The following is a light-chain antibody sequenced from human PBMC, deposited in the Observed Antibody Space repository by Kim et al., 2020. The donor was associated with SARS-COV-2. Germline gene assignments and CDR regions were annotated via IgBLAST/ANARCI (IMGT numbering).Light chain of an antibody. V-gene: IGLV2-14*03. CDR1: SSDVGGYNY. J-gene: IGLJ1*01. Sequence: QSVLTQPASVSGSPGQSITISCTGTSSDVGGYNYVSWYQHHPGKAPKLMIYDVSKRPSGVSSRFSGSKSGNTASLTISGLQAEDEADYYCSSYTSSNTNVFGTGTKVTVL. CDR3: SSYTSSNTNV. CDR2: DVS.